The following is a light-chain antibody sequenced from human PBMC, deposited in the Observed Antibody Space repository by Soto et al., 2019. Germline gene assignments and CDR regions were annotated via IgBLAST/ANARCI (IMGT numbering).Light chain of an antibody. V-gene: IGLV2-8*01. J-gene: IGLJ1*01. CDR3: SSYAGSHNLGV. CDR1: SSDVGGYNY. CDR2: EVS. Sequence: QSALTQPPSASGSPGQSVTISCTGTSSDVGGYNYVSWYQQHPGNAPKLMIYEVSKRPSGVPDRFSGSKSGNTASLTVSGLQAEDEADYYCSSYAGSHNLGVXRTGSKVTVL.